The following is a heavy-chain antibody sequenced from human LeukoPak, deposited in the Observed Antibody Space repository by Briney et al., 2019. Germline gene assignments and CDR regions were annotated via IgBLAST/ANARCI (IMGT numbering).Heavy chain of an antibody. CDR1: GGSISSYY. J-gene: IGHJ5*01. V-gene: IGHV4-59*08. D-gene: IGHD5-24*01. CDR3: ARQASDGYNYGPFDS. CDR2: IYYSGSN. Sequence: PSETLSLTYTVSGGSISSYYWSWIRQPPGKGLEWIGYIYYSGSNQYNPSLKSRVTISVDTSKNQFSLKLSSVTAADTAVYFCARQASDGYNYGPFDSWGQGTLVTVSS.